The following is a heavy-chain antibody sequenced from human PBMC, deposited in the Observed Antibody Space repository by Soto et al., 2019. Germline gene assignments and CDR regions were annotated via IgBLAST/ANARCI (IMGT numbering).Heavy chain of an antibody. J-gene: IGHJ3*02. CDR3: ARHLNWNDGGGDAFDI. CDR2: IYPGDSDT. V-gene: IGHV5-51*01. CDR1: GYSFTSYW. Sequence: GESLKISCKGSGYSFTSYWIGWVRQMPGKGLEWMGIIYPGDSDTRYSPSFQGQVTISADKSISTAYLQWSGLKASDTAMYYCARHLNWNDGGGDAFDIWGQGTMVTVSS. D-gene: IGHD1-1*01.